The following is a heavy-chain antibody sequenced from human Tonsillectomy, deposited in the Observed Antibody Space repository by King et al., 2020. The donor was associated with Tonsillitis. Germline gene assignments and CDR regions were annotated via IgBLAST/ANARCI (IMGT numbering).Heavy chain of an antibody. V-gene: IGHV3-49*04. D-gene: IGHD6-19*01. CDR3: TRGGAVAGTPYFDY. CDR2: IRSKAYGGTT. Sequence: VQLVESGGGLVQPGRSLRLSCTASGFTFGDYAMSWVRQAPGKGLEWVGFIRSKAYGGTTEYAASVKGRFTISRDDSKSIAYLQMNSLKTEDTAVYYSTRGGAVAGTPYFDYWGQGTLVTVSS. J-gene: IGHJ4*02. CDR1: GFTFGDYA.